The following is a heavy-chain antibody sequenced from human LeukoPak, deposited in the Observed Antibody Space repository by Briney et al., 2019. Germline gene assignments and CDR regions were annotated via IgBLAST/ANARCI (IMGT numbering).Heavy chain of an antibody. CDR1: GYTFTSYA. CDR3: ARISIVPAAIYYYGMDV. CDR2: INAGNGNT. D-gene: IGHD2-2*01. Sequence: ASVKVSCKASGYTFTSYAMHWVRQAPGQRLEWMGWINAGNGNTKYSQKFQGRVTITRDTSASTAYMELSSLRSEDTAVYYCARISIVPAAIYYYGMDVWGQGTTVTVSS. V-gene: IGHV1-3*01. J-gene: IGHJ6*01.